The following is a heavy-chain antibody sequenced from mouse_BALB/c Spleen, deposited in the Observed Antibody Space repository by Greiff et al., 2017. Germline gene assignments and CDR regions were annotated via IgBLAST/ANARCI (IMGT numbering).Heavy chain of an antibody. D-gene: IGHD2-14*01. CDR3: ARNYRYFDY. CDR1: GYTFTSYY. J-gene: IGHJ2*01. CDR2: IYPGNVNT. V-gene: IGHV1S56*01. Sequence: VQLQQSGPELVKPGASVRISCKASGYTFTSYYIHWVKQRPGQGLEWIGWIYPGNVNTKYNEKFKGKATLTADKSSSTAYMQLSSLTSEDSAVYFCARNYRYFDYWGQGTTLTVSS.